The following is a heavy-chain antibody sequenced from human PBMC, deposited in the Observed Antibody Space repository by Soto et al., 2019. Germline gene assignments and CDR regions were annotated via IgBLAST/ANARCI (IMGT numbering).Heavy chain of an antibody. CDR3: ARRYGPGFDY. Sequence: PSETLSLTCAVSGDSISSYYRMCIRQPPGKGLESIGYLYYGRSANYNPSLKSRVTLSVDTSTNQCSLTLSSVTAADTAVYYCARRYGPGFDYWGQGTLVTVAS. CDR1: GDSISSYY. V-gene: IGHV4-59*08. CDR2: LYYGRSA. J-gene: IGHJ4*02. D-gene: IGHD4-17*01.